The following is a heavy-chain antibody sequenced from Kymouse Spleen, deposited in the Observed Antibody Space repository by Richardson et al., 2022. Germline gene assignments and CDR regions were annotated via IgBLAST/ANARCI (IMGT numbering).Heavy chain of an antibody. CDR2: IGTAGDT. Sequence: EVQLVESGGGLVQPGGSLRLSCAASGFTFSSYDMHWVRQATGKGLEWVSAIGTAGDTYYPGSVKGRFTISRENAKNSLYLQMNSLRAGDTAVYYCARDPGMVRGVPRGYYYGMDVWGQGTTVTVSS. CDR1: GFTFSSYD. V-gene: IGHV3-13*01. CDR3: ARDPGMVRGVPRGYYYGMDV. J-gene: IGHJ6*02. D-gene: IGHD3-10*01.